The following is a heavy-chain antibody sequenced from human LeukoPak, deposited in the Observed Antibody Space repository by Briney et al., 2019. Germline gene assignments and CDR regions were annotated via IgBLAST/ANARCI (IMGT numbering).Heavy chain of an antibody. Sequence: GGSLRLSCAASGFTFSSYAMSWVRQAPGKGLEWVSAISGSGGSTYYADSVKGRFTISRDNSKNTLYLQMNSLRAEDTAVYYCAKDVLAVAGGYNWFDPWGQGTLVTVSS. D-gene: IGHD6-19*01. CDR3: AKDVLAVAGGYNWFDP. CDR2: ISGSGGST. CDR1: GFTFSSYA. J-gene: IGHJ5*02. V-gene: IGHV3-23*01.